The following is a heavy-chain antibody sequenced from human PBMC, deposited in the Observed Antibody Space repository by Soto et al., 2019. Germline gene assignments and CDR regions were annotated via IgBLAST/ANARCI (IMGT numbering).Heavy chain of an antibody. V-gene: IGHV3-23*01. J-gene: IGHJ6*03. Sequence: EVQLLESGGGLVQPGGSLRLSCAASGFTFSTYAMSWVRQAPGKGLEWVSAISASSSRTYNADYVRGRFTISRDNSKNTLYVQMNSLRAEDTAVYYCAKGGAGTTVGRYMDVWGKGTTVTISS. D-gene: IGHD1-7*01. CDR3: AKGGAGTTVGRYMDV. CDR2: ISASSSRT. CDR1: GFTFSTYA.